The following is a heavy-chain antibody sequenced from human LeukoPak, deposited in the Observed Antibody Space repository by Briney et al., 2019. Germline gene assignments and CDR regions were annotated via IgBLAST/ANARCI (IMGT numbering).Heavy chain of an antibody. V-gene: IGHV1-46*01. CDR2: IDPSGGST. D-gene: IGHD5-18*01. J-gene: IGHJ4*02. CDR3: ARGGYRFGYFDN. Sequence: ASVKVSCKASGYTFTSNYIHWVRQAPGQGLEWMGIIDPSGGSTTYAQKFQVRVTMTRDTSTSTVYMEVSSLRSEDMAVYYCARGGYRFGYFDNWGQGTLVTVSS. CDR1: GYTFTSNY.